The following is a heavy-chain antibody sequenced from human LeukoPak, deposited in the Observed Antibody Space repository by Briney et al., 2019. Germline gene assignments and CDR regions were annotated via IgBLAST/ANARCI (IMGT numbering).Heavy chain of an antibody. CDR3: AELGITMIGGV. Sequence: GGSLRLSCAASGFTFSNYNINWVRQAPGKGLEWVSYISSSGSTIYYADSVKGRFTISRDNAKNSLYLQMNSLRAEDTAVYYCAELGITMIGGVWGKGTTVTISS. D-gene: IGHD3-10*02. CDR2: ISSSGSTI. J-gene: IGHJ6*04. CDR1: GFTFSNYN. V-gene: IGHV3-48*04.